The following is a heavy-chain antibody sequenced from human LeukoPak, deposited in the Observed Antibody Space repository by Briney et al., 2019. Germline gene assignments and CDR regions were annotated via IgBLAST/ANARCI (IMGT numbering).Heavy chain of an antibody. Sequence: SETLSLTCTVSGGSISSYYWSWIRQPAGKGLESIGHISTSGSTNYNPSLKSRVTMSVDTSKNQFSLKLSSVTAADTAVYYCARLVRYFDWSTTTDFDYWGQGTLVTVSS. V-gene: IGHV4-4*07. D-gene: IGHD3-9*01. CDR2: ISTSGST. CDR3: ARLVRYFDWSTTTDFDY. CDR1: GGSISSYY. J-gene: IGHJ4*02.